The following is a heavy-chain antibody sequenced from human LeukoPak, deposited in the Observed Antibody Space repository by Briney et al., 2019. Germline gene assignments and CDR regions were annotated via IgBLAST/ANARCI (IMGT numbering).Heavy chain of an antibody. Sequence: PGGSLRLSCSGSGFTFSDYWMHWVRQAPGEGLVWVSVINSDGRDKRYADSVKGRFTISRDNANNMLYLQMNSLRVDDTAVYYCAGDPLDVVPTDYWGQGTLVTVSS. CDR2: INSDGRDK. CDR3: AGDPLDVVPTDY. V-gene: IGHV3-74*01. CDR1: GFTFSDYW. J-gene: IGHJ4*02. D-gene: IGHD2-21*01.